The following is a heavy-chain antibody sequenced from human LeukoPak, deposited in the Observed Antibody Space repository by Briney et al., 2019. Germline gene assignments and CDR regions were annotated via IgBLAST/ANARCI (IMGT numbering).Heavy chain of an antibody. CDR3: ARDGKSYVWGSYRSDYYYYMDV. V-gene: IGHV3-48*03. CDR1: GFTFSSYE. J-gene: IGHJ6*03. CDR2: ISSSGSTI. D-gene: IGHD3-16*02. Sequence: GGSLRLSCAASGFTFSSYEMNWVRQAPGKGLEWVSYISSSGSTIYYADSVKGRFTISRDNAKNSLYLQMNSLRAEDTAVYYCARDGKSYVWGSYRSDYYYYMDVWGKGTTVTVSS.